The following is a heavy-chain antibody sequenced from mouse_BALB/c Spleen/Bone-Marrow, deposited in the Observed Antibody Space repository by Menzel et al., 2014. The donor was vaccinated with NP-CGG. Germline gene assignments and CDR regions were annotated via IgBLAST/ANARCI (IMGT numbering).Heavy chain of an antibody. D-gene: IGHD1-1*01. J-gene: IGHJ4*01. CDR2: IDPSDSET. CDR1: GYTFTSYW. CDR3: ARPEIYYYGSRTSMDY. Sequence: VQRVESGAELARPGASVKLSCKASGYTFTSYWMNWVKPRPGQGLEWIGMIDPSDSETHYNQMFKDKATLTVDKSSSTAYMQLSSLTSEDSAVYYCARPEIYYYGSRTSMDYWGQGTSVTVSS. V-gene: IGHV1-61*01.